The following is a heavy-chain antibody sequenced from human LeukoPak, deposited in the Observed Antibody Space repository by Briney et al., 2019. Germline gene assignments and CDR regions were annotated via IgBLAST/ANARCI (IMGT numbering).Heavy chain of an antibody. V-gene: IGHV1-2*02. CDR3: ARKGEDYGDYDY. CDR1: GYTFTGYY. Sequence: ASVKVSCKASGYTFTGYYMHWVRQAPGQGLEWMGWILPSSGGPYYAQKFQGRITMTRDTSISTAYMELTRLRSDDTAVYYCARKGEDYGDYDYWGQGTLVTVSP. D-gene: IGHD4-17*01. CDR2: ILPSSGGP. J-gene: IGHJ4*02.